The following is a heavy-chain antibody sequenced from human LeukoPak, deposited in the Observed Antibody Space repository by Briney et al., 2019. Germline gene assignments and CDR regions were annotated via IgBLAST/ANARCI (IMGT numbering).Heavy chain of an antibody. V-gene: IGHV3-21*01. D-gene: IGHD1-26*01. CDR1: GFTFSTSA. J-gene: IGHJ6*03. CDR2: IDHDSSHI. Sequence: PGGSLRLSCAASGFTFSTSAMNWVRQVPGKGLEWVSSIDHDSSHIYYAASVRGRFTISRDNAKNSLYLQMNSLRAEDTAVYYCASIGTGGSSSYYYMDVWGKGTTVTVSS. CDR3: ASIGTGGSSSYYYMDV.